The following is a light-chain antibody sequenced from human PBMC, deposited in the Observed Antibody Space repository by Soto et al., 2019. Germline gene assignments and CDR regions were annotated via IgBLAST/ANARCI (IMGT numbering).Light chain of an antibody. CDR3: AAWDDSLSGPL. CDR1: SSNVGSNF. Sequence: QSVLTQPPSASGTPGQRVTISCSGSSSNVGSNFVYWYQQLPGTAPRLLIYRNNQRPSGVPDRFAASKSGTSASLAISWLRSEDDADYHCAAWDDSLSGPLFGGGTKLTVL. CDR2: RNN. J-gene: IGLJ2*01. V-gene: IGLV1-47*01.